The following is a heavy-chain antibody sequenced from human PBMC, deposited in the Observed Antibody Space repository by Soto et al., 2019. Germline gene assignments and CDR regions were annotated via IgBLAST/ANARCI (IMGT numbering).Heavy chain of an antibody. Sequence: SETLSVTCTVSGGSISSGGYYWSWIRQHPGKGLEWIGYIYYSGSTYYNPSLKSRVTISVDTSKNQFSLKLSSVTAADTAVYYCALTGGYSGYDRGENYYYYYGMDVWGQGTTVTVSS. CDR2: IYYSGST. V-gene: IGHV4-31*03. J-gene: IGHJ6*02. CDR1: GGSISSGGYY. CDR3: ALTGGYSGYDRGENYYYYYGMDV. D-gene: IGHD5-12*01.